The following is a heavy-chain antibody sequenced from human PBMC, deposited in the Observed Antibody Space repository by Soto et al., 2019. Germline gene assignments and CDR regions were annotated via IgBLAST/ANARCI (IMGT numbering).Heavy chain of an antibody. J-gene: IGHJ4*02. CDR3: ARDTLKYYYDSSVGY. V-gene: IGHV3-33*08. Sequence: PGRSLRLSCTASGFTFSSHGVHWVRQAPGKGLEWVAFIWYDGSNKYYADSVKGRFTISRDDSKNTLYLQMNSLRAEDTAVYYCARDTLKYYYDSSVGYWGQGTLVTVSS. CDR1: GFTFSSHG. D-gene: IGHD3-22*01. CDR2: IWYDGSNK.